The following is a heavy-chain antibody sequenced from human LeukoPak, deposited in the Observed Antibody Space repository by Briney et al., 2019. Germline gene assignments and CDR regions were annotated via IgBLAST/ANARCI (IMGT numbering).Heavy chain of an antibody. V-gene: IGHV3-23*01. Sequence: PGGSLRLSCSASGFTFSNYPMHWVRQAPGKGLEWVSAISGSGGSKYYADSVKGRFTISRDNSKNTLYLQMNSLRAEDTAVYYCAKEGRMYYFDYWGQGSLVTVSS. CDR3: AKEGRMYYFDY. CDR1: GFTFSNYP. D-gene: IGHD1-26*01. J-gene: IGHJ4*02. CDR2: ISGSGGSK.